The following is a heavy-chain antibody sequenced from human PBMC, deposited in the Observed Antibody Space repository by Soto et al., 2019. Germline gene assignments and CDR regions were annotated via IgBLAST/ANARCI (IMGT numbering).Heavy chain of an antibody. CDR3: ARLLWSHSNVFDP. V-gene: IGHV4-61*01. CDR1: GASVSSASYL. CDR2: IYYSGST. Sequence: SETLSLTCSVSGASVSSASYLWGWIRQPPGKGLEWIGYIYYSGSTNYNPSLKSRVTISVDTSKNQFSLKLSSVTAADTAVYYCARLLWSHSNVFDPWGQGTLVTVSS. J-gene: IGHJ5*02. D-gene: IGHD3-10*01.